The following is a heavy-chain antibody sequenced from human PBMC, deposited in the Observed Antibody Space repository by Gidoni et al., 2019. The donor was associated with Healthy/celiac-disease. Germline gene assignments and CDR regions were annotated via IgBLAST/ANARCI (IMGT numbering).Heavy chain of an antibody. V-gene: IGHV3-23*01. J-gene: IGHJ4*02. D-gene: IGHD2-15*01. CDR1: GFTVSSYA. CDR3: AGSGVVPWYYFDY. Sequence: VQLLEYGGCLVQPGGSLRLSCAASGFTVSSYAMSWVRQAPGKGLEWVSAISGSGVSSYYAYSLKGRFTISRDNSKNTLYLQMNSLRAEDTAVYYCAGSGVVPWYYFDYWGQVTLVTVSS. CDR2: ISGSGVSS.